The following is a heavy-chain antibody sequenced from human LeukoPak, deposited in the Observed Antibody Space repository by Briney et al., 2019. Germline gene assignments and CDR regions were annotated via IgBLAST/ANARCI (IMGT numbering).Heavy chain of an antibody. J-gene: IGHJ4*02. CDR1: GGSFSGYY. Sequence: SETLSLTCAVYGGSFSGYYWSWIRQPPGKGLEWIGEINHSGSTNYNPSLKSRVTISVDTSKNQFSLKLSSVTAADTAVYYCARRIGYGGNPQTRFDYWGQGTLVTVSS. V-gene: IGHV4-34*01. CDR3: ARRIGYGGNPQTRFDY. CDR2: INHSGST. D-gene: IGHD4-23*01.